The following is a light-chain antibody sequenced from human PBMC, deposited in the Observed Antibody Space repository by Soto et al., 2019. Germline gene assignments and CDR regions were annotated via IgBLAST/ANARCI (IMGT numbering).Light chain of an antibody. J-gene: IGKJ5*01. V-gene: IGKV3-15*01. CDR2: GAS. CDR3: QQYNNWPPIT. CDR1: QSVSSN. Sequence: EIVITQSPDTLSLSPGERASLSCGASQSVSSNLAWYQQKPGQAPRPLIYGASTRATGIPARFSGSGSGTEFTLTISSLKSEDLAVYYCQQYNNWPPITFGQGTRLEIK.